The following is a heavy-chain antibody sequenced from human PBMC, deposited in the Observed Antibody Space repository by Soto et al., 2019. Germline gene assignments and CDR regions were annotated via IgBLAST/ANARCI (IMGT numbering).Heavy chain of an antibody. CDR1: GYRFTSYW. Sequence: GESLKISCRTSGYRFTSYWIAWVREVPGKGLEWMGIIFPSDSDTRYSPSFQGQVTISADRSTSTVFLQWSSLTSPDTAVYFCATKDKSAYFNWLNSWGPGNMVTFS. J-gene: IGHJ6*01. CDR3: ATKDKSAYFNWLNS. V-gene: IGHV5-51*01. CDR2: IFPSDSDT. D-gene: IGHD3-16*01.